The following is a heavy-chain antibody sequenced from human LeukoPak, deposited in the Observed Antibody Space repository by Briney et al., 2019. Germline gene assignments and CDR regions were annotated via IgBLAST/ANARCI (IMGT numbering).Heavy chain of an antibody. CDR2: INHRGST. J-gene: IGHJ4*02. V-gene: IGHV4-34*01. CDR1: GGSFSDYY. Sequence: PSETLSLTCAVYGGSFSDYYWSWIRQPPGKGLEWIGEINHRGSTNYNPSLKSRVTISVDTSKNQFSLKLSSVTAADTAVYCCARGGLEVGATSYLDYWGQGTLVTVSS. CDR3: ARGGLEVGATSYLDY. D-gene: IGHD1-26*01.